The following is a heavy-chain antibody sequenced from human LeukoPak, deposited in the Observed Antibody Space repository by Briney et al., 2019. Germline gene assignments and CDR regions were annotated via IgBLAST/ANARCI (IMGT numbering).Heavy chain of an antibody. D-gene: IGHD3-22*01. J-gene: IGHJ4*02. CDR2: INPNSGGT. V-gene: IGHV1-2*06. CDR1: GYTFTGYY. CDR3: ARMEFYDSSGYYYAFDY. Sequence: ASVKVSCKASGYTFTGYYMHWVRQAPGQGLEWMGRINPNSGGTNYAQKFQGRVTMTRDTSISTAYMELSRLRSDDTAVYYCARMEFYDSSGYYYAFDYWAREPWSPSPQ.